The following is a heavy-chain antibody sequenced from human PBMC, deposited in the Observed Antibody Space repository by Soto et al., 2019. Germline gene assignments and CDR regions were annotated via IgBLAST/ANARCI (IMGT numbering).Heavy chain of an antibody. D-gene: IGHD3-10*01. CDR2: LYWDADK. V-gene: IGHV2-5*02. Sequence: QITLKESGPTLVKPTQTLTLTCTFSGFSLSTNGVGVGWIRQPPGKALEWLGLLYWDADKRYSPSRKSRLTITKDTSRDQVVLTMTNMDTVDTATYYCAYRRPSGRIFDSWGQGTLVTVSS. CDR1: GFSLSTNGVG. CDR3: AYRRPSGRIFDS. J-gene: IGHJ4*02.